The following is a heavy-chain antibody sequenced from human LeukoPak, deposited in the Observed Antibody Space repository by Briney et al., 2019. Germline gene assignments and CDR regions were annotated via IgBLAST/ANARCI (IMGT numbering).Heavy chain of an antibody. V-gene: IGHV4-38-2*02. CDR2: IYHTGAT. J-gene: IGHJ1*01. D-gene: IGHD3-22*01. CDR3: ARAVDSSGFSCFQH. CDR1: GHSIINSYY. Sequence: SETLSLTCTVSGHSIINSYYWGWIRQPPGKGLEWIGSIYHTGATYYNPSLKSRVTISVDTSKNQFSLKLNSVTAADTAVYYCARAVDSSGFSCFQHWGQGTLVTVSS.